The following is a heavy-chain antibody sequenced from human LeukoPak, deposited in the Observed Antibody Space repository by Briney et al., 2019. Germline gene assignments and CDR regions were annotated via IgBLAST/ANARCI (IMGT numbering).Heavy chain of an antibody. J-gene: IGHJ4*02. D-gene: IGHD2-21*02. CDR2: INLNSGGT. V-gene: IGHV1-2*02. Sequence: ASVKVSCKASGSTFTAYYMHWVRQAPGQGLEWMGWINLNSGGTNSAQKFQGRVTMTRDTSISAAYMELSRLGSDDTAVYYCARVAGGDWYYFDFWGQGTLVTVPS. CDR3: ARVAGGDWYYFDF. CDR1: GSTFTAYY.